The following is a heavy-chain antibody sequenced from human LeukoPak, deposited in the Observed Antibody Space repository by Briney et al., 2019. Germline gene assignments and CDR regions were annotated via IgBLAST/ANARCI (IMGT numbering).Heavy chain of an antibody. J-gene: IGHJ5*02. CDR3: ARNWFDP. CDR1: GFTVSSDY. CDR2: IYSGGST. Sequence: GGSLRLSCAASGFTVSSDYMSWVRQAPGKGLELVSVIYSGGSTYYADSVKGRFTISRDKSKNTVYLQMHSLRFEDTAMYYCARNWFDPWGQGTLVTVSS. V-gene: IGHV3-53*05.